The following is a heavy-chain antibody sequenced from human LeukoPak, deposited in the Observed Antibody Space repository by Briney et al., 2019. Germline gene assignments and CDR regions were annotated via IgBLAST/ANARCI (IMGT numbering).Heavy chain of an antibody. CDR2: IIPIFGTA. Sequence: GASVKVSCKASGYTFTGYYMHWVRQAPGQGLEWMGGIIPIFGTANYAQKFQGRVTITADKSTSTAYMELSSLRSEDTAVYYCARRGRIAAAGLYRYYYMDVWGKGTTVTVSS. CDR1: GYTFTGYY. D-gene: IGHD6-13*01. J-gene: IGHJ6*03. CDR3: ARRGRIAAAGLYRYYYMDV. V-gene: IGHV1-69*06.